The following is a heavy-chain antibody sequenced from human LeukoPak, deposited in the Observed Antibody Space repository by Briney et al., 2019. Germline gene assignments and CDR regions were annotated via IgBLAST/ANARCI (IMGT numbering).Heavy chain of an antibody. D-gene: IGHD5-24*01. J-gene: IGHJ4*02. CDR3: ARVARDGYNYQDY. CDR2: IYSGGST. Sequence: GGSLRLSCAASGFTVSSNYMSWVRKAPGKGLEWVSVIYSGGSTYYADSVKGRFTISRDNSKNTLYLQMNSLRAEDTAVYYCARVARDGYNYQDYWGQGTLVTVSS. CDR1: GFTVSSNY. V-gene: IGHV3-66*02.